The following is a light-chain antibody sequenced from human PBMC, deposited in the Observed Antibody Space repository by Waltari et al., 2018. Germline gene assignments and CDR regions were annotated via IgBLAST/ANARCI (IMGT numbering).Light chain of an antibody. Sequence: DIVMTQSPDSLAVSLGERATINCESSQRVLYSYNNKNYLAWNQQKPGKPPKLHIYWASTRDSGVPDRFSGSGSGTDFTLSISSLQAEDVAFYYCQQYYTTPWTFGQGTKVEIK. CDR1: QRVLYSYNNKNY. CDR2: WAS. CDR3: QQYYTTPWT. J-gene: IGKJ1*01. V-gene: IGKV4-1*01.